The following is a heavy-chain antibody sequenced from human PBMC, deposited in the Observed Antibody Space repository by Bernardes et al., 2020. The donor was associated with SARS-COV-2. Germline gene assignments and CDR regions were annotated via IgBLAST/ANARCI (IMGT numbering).Heavy chain of an antibody. CDR3: ARVSCSGGSCQIDHGMDV. Sequence: SETLSLTCTVSGGSVNSGSYYWSWVRQPPGKGLEWIGYIYYSGSTNYNPSLKSRVTISVDTSKNQFSLKLSSVTAADTAVYYCARVSCSGGSCQIDHGMDVWGQGTTVTVS. CDR1: GGSVNSGSYY. J-gene: IGHJ6*02. D-gene: IGHD2-15*01. V-gene: IGHV4-61*01. CDR2: IYYSGST.